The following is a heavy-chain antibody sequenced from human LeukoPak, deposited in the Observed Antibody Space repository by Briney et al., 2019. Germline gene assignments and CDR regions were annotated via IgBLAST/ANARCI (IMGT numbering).Heavy chain of an antibody. Sequence: GGSLRLSCAASGFTFSSYGMHWVRQAPGKGLEWVAVIWYDGSNKYYADSVKGRLTISRDNSKNTLYLQMNSLRAEDTAVYYCARDGSTVSDRLDYWGWGPVVIVSS. J-gene: IGHJ4*02. CDR2: IWYDGSNK. CDR3: ARDGSTVSDRLDY. CDR1: GFTFSSYG. V-gene: IGHV3-33*01. D-gene: IGHD4-17*01.